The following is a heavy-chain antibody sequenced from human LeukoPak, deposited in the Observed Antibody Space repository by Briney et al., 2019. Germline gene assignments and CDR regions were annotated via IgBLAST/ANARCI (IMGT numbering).Heavy chain of an antibody. CDR1: GFTFSNYE. CDR2: IRSSGSII. J-gene: IGHJ4*02. D-gene: IGHD6-13*01. Sequence: GGSLRLSCAASGFTFSNYEMNWVRQAPGKGLEWVSYIRSSGSIIYYADSVKGRFTISRDNAKNSLYLQMNSLRAEDTAFYYCARERVIAGSYYFDSWGQGTLVTVSS. V-gene: IGHV3-48*03. CDR3: ARERVIAGSYYFDS.